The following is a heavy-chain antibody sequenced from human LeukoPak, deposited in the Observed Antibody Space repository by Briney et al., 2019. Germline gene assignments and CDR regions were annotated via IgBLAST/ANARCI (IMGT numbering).Heavy chain of an antibody. J-gene: IGHJ4*02. D-gene: IGHD3-22*01. CDR2: IKSKTDGGTA. CDR1: GFASTNAW. V-gene: IGHV3-15*07. CDR3: TTADSSGRFLIDY. Sequence: PGGSLRLSCAASGFASTNAWMNWVRQALGKGLEWVGRIKSKTDGGTADYAAPVKGRFTISRDDSKNTLYLQMNSLKTEDTAVYYCTTADSSGRFLIDYWGQGTLVTVSS.